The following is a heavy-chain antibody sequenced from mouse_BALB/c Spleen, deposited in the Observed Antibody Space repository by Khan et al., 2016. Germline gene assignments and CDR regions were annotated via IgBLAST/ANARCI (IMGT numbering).Heavy chain of an antibody. CDR3: ARNHYYGFFSY. J-gene: IGHJ3*01. CDR2: INPDSSTI. V-gene: IGHV4-1*02. D-gene: IGHD1-2*01. Sequence: EVKLLESGGGLVQPGGSLKLSCAASGFDFSRYWMSWVRQGPGKGLEWIGEINPDSSTINYKQPLKDKFTISSDNAKNTPYMQMSKVRSEDKALYYCARNHYYGFFSYWGPGTLVSVSA. CDR1: GFDFSRYW.